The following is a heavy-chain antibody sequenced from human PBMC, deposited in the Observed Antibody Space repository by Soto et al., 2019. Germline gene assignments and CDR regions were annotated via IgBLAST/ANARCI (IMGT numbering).Heavy chain of an antibody. D-gene: IGHD3-3*01. Sequence: QVQLVESGGGVVQPGRSLRLSCAASGFTFSSYAMHWVRQAPGKGLEWVAVISYDGSNKYYADSVKGRFTISRDNSKNTLYLQMNSLRDEDTAVYYLARDGSLFRFLEWLPDYYYYYGMDVWGQGTTVTVSS. CDR3: ARDGSLFRFLEWLPDYYYYYGMDV. V-gene: IGHV3-30-3*01. CDR1: GFTFSSYA. J-gene: IGHJ6*02. CDR2: ISYDGSNK.